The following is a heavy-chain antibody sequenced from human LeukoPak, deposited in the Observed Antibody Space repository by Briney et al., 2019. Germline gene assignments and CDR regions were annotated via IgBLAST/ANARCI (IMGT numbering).Heavy chain of an antibody. V-gene: IGHV1-69*05. CDR1: GGTFSSYA. J-gene: IGHJ4*02. Sequence: SVTVSCKASGGTFSSYAISWVRQAPGQGLEWMGGIIPIFGTANYAQKFQGRVTITTDESTSTAYMELSSLRSEDTAVYYCARAPYDSSGYKPYYFDYWGQGTLVTVSS. D-gene: IGHD3-22*01. CDR2: IIPIFGTA. CDR3: ARAPYDSSGYKPYYFDY.